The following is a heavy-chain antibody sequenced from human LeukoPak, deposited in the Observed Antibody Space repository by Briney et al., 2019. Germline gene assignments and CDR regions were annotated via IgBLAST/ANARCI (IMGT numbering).Heavy chain of an antibody. CDR2: IYSGGST. CDR3: ARDYGDYRFDY. Sequence: GGSLRLSCAASGFTVISNYMTWVRQAPGKGLEWVSVIYSGGSTYYADSVKGRFTISRDNSKNTLYLQMNSLRAEDTAVYYCARDYGDYRFDYWGQGTLVTVSA. V-gene: IGHV3-53*01. J-gene: IGHJ4*02. CDR1: GFTVISNY. D-gene: IGHD4-17*01.